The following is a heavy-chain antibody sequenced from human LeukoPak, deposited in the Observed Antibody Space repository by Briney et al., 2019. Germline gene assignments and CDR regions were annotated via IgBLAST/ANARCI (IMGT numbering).Heavy chain of an antibody. Sequence: PGGSLRLSCAASGFTFSSYAMHWVRQTPGKGLEWVAVISYDGSNKYYADSVKGRFTISRDNSKNTLYLQMNSLRAEDTAVYYCARDGYNQEDWYFDLWGRGTLVTVSS. CDR3: ARDGYNQEDWYFDL. CDR1: GFTFSSYA. V-gene: IGHV3-30*04. CDR2: ISYDGSNK. J-gene: IGHJ2*01. D-gene: IGHD5-24*01.